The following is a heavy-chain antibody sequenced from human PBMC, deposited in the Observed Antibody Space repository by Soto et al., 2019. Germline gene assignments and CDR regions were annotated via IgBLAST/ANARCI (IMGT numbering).Heavy chain of an antibody. CDR2: VSPHGANT. J-gene: IGHJ4*02. D-gene: IGHD1-1*01. V-gene: IGHV3-23*01. Sequence: GGSLRLSCVASGFTFGSCGMNWVRQAPGKGLEWVAGVSPHGANTYYADSVRGRLIISRDDSRNTVSLDMNSLRGDDSAVYYCATEGAKTTWNFDYWGQGTVVTVS. CDR1: GFTFGSCG. CDR3: ATEGAKTTWNFDY.